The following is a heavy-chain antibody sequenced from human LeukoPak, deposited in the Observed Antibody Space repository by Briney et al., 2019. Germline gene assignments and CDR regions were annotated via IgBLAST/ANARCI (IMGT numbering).Heavy chain of an antibody. J-gene: IGHJ6*02. D-gene: IGHD3-16*01. CDR1: GYTFTAYY. CDR2: INPNSGGT. V-gene: IGHV1-2*06. Sequence: VSVKVSCKASGYTFTAYYMHWVRQAPGQGLEWMGRINPNSGGTDHAQMFQGRVTMTRDTSISTAYMELSSLRSDDTAVYYCAGEYVEITVMDVWGQGTTVTVSS. CDR3: AGEYVEITVMDV.